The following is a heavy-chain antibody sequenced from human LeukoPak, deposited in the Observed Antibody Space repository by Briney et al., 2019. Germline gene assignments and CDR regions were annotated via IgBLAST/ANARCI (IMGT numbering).Heavy chain of an antibody. CDR2: WHFASNK. V-gene: IGHV3-33*01. Sequence: PGGSLRLSCVTSGFIFSSYGIHWVRQAPGKGLEWVAWHFASNKYYAESVRGRFTMSRDNSKSTLYLQMDSLRVEDTAVYYCARDLGSTYDFWSGYYRYWGQGTLVTVSS. J-gene: IGHJ4*02. D-gene: IGHD3-3*01. CDR3: ARDLGSTYDFWSGYYRY. CDR1: GFIFSSYG.